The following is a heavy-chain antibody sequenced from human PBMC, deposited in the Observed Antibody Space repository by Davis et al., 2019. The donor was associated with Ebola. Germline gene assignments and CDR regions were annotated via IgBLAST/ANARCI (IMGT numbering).Heavy chain of an antibody. CDR1: GFTFSSYG. J-gene: IGHJ6*02. Sequence: GESLKISCAASGFTFSSYGMHWVRQAPGKGLEWVAVISYDGSNKYYADSVKGRFTISRDNSKNTLYLQMNSLRAEDTAVYYCASETIFGVVYYYGMDVWGQGTTVTVSS. CDR2: ISYDGSNK. D-gene: IGHD3-3*01. CDR3: ASETIFGVVYYYGMDV. V-gene: IGHV3-30*03.